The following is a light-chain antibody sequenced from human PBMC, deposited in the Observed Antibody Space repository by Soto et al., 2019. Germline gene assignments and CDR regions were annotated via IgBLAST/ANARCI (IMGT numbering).Light chain of an antibody. CDR3: QKKVGAPRT. CDR1: QDIGIY. CDR2: TAS. Sequence: DIQMTQSPSSLSASVGDRVTITCRASQDIGIYLAWYQQKSGGVPRLLIYTASTLQSGVPSRFSGSRSGTEFTLTSSSLQPEDAATYDGQKKVGAPRTGGQGTKVEIK. V-gene: IGKV1-27*01. J-gene: IGKJ1*01.